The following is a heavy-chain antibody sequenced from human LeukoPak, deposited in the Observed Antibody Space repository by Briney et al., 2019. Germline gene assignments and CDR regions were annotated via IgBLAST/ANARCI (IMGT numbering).Heavy chain of an antibody. CDR2: IYPGDSDT. Sequence: GESLKISCKGSGYSFTSYWIGWVRQMPGKGLEWMGIIYPGDSDTRYSPSFQGQVTISADKSLSTAYLQWSSLKASDTAMYYCARPGYCSGGSCYSSFDYWGQGTLVTVSS. CDR3: ARPGYCSGGSCYSSFDY. D-gene: IGHD2-15*01. V-gene: IGHV5-51*01. J-gene: IGHJ4*02. CDR1: GYSFTSYW.